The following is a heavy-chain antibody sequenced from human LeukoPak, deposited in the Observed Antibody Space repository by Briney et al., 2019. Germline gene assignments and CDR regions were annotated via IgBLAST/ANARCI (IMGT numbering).Heavy chain of an antibody. D-gene: IGHD3-3*01. CDR2: IYYSGST. Sequence: SETLSLTCALSGGSVSGSYYYWGWIRQPPGKGLEWIGSIYYSGSTYYNPSLRSRVIISLDTSKNQFSLKLSSVTAADTAVYYCTGASTIFGHFDYWGRGTLVTVSS. CDR1: GGSVSGSYYY. J-gene: IGHJ4*02. CDR3: TGASTIFGHFDY. V-gene: IGHV4-39*07.